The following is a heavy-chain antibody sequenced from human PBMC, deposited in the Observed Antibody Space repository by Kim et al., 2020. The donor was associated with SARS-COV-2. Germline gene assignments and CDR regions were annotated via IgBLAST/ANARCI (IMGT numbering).Heavy chain of an antibody. V-gene: IGHV1-2*02. CDR2: INPNSGGT. CDR3: ARGKGRFLEWLPTSAGYGMDV. D-gene: IGHD3-3*01. J-gene: IGHJ6*02. Sequence: ASVKVSCKASGYTFTGYYMHWVRQAPGQGLEWMGWINPNSGGTNYAQKFQGRVTMTRDTSISTAYMELSRLRSDDTAVYYCARGKGRFLEWLPTSAGYGMDVWGQGTTVTVSS. CDR1: GYTFTGYY.